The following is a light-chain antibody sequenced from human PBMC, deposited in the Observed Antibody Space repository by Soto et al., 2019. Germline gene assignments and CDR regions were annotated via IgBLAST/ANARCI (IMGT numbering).Light chain of an antibody. CDR2: AAS. CDR1: HGISSY. J-gene: IGKJ1*01. V-gene: IGKV1D-8*03. Sequence: VIWMTQSPSLLSASTGDRVTISCRMSHGISSYLAWYQQKPGKAPELLIYAASTLQSGVPSRFSVSGSGTDVTLTISRRQYEDFATYYCQKYYSFPRPFCQGSNVEI. CDR3: QKYYSFPRP.